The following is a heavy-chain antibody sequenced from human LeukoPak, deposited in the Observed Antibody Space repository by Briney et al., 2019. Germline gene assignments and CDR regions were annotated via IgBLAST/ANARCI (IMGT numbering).Heavy chain of an antibody. D-gene: IGHD6-19*01. CDR3: ARAAPSIAVAGTPRWYFDL. CDR2: INHSGST. V-gene: IGHV4-39*07. CDR1: GGSISSSSYY. Sequence: SETLSLTCTVSGGSISSSSYYWGWIRQPPGKGLEWIGEINHSGSTNYNPSLKSRVTISVDTSKNQFSLKLSSVTAADTAVYYCARAAPSIAVAGTPRWYFDLWGRGTLVTVSS. J-gene: IGHJ2*01.